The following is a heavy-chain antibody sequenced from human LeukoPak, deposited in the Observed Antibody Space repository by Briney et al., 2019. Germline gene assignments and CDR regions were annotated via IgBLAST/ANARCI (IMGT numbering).Heavy chain of an antibody. CDR2: IKQDGSQK. V-gene: IGHV3-7*01. Sequence: GGSLRLSCRDSGFTFSNYWMSWLRQAPGKGLEWVANIKQDGSQKYYVDSVKGRFTISRDNAKNSLYLQMTSLRADDTAVYYCARGTEDFDYWGPGTLVTVSS. D-gene: IGHD1-1*01. J-gene: IGHJ4*02. CDR1: GFTFSNYW. CDR3: ARGTEDFDY.